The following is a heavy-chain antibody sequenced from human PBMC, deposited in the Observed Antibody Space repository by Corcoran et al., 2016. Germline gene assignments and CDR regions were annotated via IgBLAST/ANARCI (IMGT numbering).Heavy chain of an antibody. CDR2: IYYSGST. CDR1: GGSISSSSYY. D-gene: IGHD4-17*01. Sequence: QLQLQESGPGLVKPSETLSLTCTVSGGSISSSSYYWGWIRQPPGKGLEWLGSIYYSGSTYYKPSLKSRVTISVDTSKNQFSLKLSSVTAADTAVYYCARVSAATTVVPRWYGMDVWCQGTTVTVSS. V-gene: IGHV4-39*07. J-gene: IGHJ6*02. CDR3: ARVSAATTVVPRWYGMDV.